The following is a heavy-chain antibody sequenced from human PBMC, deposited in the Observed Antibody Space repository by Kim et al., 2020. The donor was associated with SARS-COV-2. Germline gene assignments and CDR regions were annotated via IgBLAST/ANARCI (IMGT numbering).Heavy chain of an antibody. CDR1: GDSIASGSFF. V-gene: IGHV4-31*03. J-gene: IGHJ4*02. CDR2: VYDSGST. D-gene: IGHD2-21*02. Sequence: SETLSLTCIVSGDSIASGSFFWTWIRQHPGKGLEWIGNVYDSGSTNYNSSLKNRVTISMDTTENHFSLKLSSVTAADTGVYFCARESPHCSGGDCYSGGFDLWGQGTLVTVSS. CDR3: ARESPHCSGGDCYSGGFDL.